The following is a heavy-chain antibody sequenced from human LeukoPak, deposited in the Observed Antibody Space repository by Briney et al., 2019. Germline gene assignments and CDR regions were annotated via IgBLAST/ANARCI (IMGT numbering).Heavy chain of an antibody. CDR2: ISSTSASS. D-gene: IGHD3-10*01. CDR1: QFTFSSYA. J-gene: IGHJ4*02. CDR3: ASLRSGTYTYFDY. Sequence: GGSLRLSCAASQFTFSSYAMSWVRQAPGKGLEWVSAISSTSASSCYADSVKGRFTISRDNSKNTLYLQMNSLRAEDTAAYYCASLRSGTYTYFDYWGQGTLVTVSS. V-gene: IGHV3-23*01.